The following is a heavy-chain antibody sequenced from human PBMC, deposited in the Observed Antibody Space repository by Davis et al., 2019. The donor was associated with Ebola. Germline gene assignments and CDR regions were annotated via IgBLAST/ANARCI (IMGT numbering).Heavy chain of an antibody. D-gene: IGHD1-7*01. CDR3: ARAISGTLDPYYFDY. Sequence: KVSCKASGYSFTTYWIGWVRQMPGKGLEWMAIIYPDDLDKRYSPSFRGQVTISVDKSSSTAFLLWSSLKASDTAIYYCARAISGTLDPYYFDYWGQGTPITVSS. V-gene: IGHV5-51*01. CDR2: IYPDDLDK. CDR1: GYSFTTYW. J-gene: IGHJ4*02.